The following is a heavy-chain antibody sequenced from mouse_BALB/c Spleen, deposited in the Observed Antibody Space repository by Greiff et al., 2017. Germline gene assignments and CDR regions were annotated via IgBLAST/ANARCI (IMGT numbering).Heavy chain of an antibody. CDR2: IDPENGDT. CDR3: NADGDGYPSNWYFDV. J-gene: IGHJ1*01. CDR1: GFNIKDYY. D-gene: IGHD2-3*01. V-gene: IGHV14-4*02. Sequence: EVQLQESGAELVRSGASVKLSCTASGFNIKDYYMHWVKQRPEQGLEWIGWIDPENGDTEYAPKFQGKATMTADTSSNTAYLQLSSLTSEDTAVYYCNADGDGYPSNWYFDVWGAGTTVTVSS.